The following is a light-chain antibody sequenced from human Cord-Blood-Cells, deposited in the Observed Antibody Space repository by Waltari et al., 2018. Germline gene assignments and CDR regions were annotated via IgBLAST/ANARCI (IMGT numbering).Light chain of an antibody. CDR2: YVS. CDR1: SSAVGGYNY. V-gene: IGLV2-11*01. Sequence: QSALTQPRSVSGSPGQSVTISCTGTSSAVGGYNYVSWYQQHPGKAPKLMIYYVSKRPSGVPDRFSGSKSGNTASLTISGLQAEDEADYYCCSYAGSYTYVFGTGTKVTVL. CDR3: CSYAGSYTYV. J-gene: IGLJ1*01.